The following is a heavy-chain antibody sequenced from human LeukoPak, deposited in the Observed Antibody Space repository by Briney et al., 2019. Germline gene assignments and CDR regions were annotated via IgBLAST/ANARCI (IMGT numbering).Heavy chain of an antibody. J-gene: IGHJ5*02. D-gene: IGHD7-27*01. CDR2: MNPNSGNT. CDR3: ARGGSPLTGDWNWFDP. V-gene: IGHV1-8*01. Sequence: GASVKVSCKASGYTFTSYDINWVRQATGQGLEWMGWMNPNSGNTGYAQKFQGRVTMTRNTSISTAYMELSSLRSEDTAVYYCARGGSPLTGDWNWFDPWGQGTLVTVSS. CDR1: GYTFTSYD.